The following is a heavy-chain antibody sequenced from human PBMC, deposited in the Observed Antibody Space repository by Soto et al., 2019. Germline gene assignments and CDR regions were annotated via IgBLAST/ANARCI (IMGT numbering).Heavy chain of an antibody. CDR1: GFTFSSYA. CDR2: ISSNGGST. J-gene: IGHJ4*02. V-gene: IGHV3-64*01. Sequence: EVQLVESGGGLVQPGGSLRLSCAASGFTFSSYAMHWVRQAPGKGLEYVSAISSNGGSTYYANSVKGRFTISRDNSKNTLYLQMGSLRAEDMAVYYCASIAFDKMTTVTTRDYFDYWGQGTLVTVSS. D-gene: IGHD4-17*01. CDR3: ASIAFDKMTTVTTRDYFDY.